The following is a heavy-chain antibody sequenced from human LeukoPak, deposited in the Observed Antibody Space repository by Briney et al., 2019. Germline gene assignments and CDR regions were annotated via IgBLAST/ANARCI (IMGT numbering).Heavy chain of an antibody. CDR2: ISSSSSYI. D-gene: IGHD2-2*01. V-gene: IGHV3-21*01. J-gene: IGHJ5*02. CDR1: GFTFSSYS. CDR3: ARDPVVPAAYGNWFDP. Sequence: GGSLRLSCAASGFTFSSYSMNWVRQAPGRGLEWVSSISSSSSYIYYADSVKGRFTISRDNAKNSLYLQMNSLRAEDTAVYYCARDPVVPAAYGNWFDPWGQGTLVTVSS.